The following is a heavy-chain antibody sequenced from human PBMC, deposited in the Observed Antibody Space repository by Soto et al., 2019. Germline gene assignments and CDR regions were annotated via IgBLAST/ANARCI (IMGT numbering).Heavy chain of an antibody. CDR2: IYYSGST. Sequence: QVQLQESGPGLVKPSETLSLTCTVSGGSTSNYYWSWIRQPPGKGLEWIGNIYYSGSTNYNPSLKSRVDISVDTSKNQFSLKLNSVIAADTAVYYCARQLGRIDYWGQGILVTVSS. J-gene: IGHJ4*02. CDR3: ARQLGRIDY. D-gene: IGHD1-26*01. V-gene: IGHV4-59*08. CDR1: GGSTSNYY.